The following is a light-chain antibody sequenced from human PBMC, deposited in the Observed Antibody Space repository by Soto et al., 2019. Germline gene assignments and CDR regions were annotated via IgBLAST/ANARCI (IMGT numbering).Light chain of an antibody. J-gene: IGKJ1*01. Sequence: DIVMTQSPLSLPVTPVEPASISCRSSQSRLHSNGYNYLDWYLQKPGQSLQLLIYLGSERASGVVDRFSGSGAGKDFTLKISRVEAEDVSVYYCIQAVQTLGTFGQGTKVEIK. CDR1: QSRLHSNGYNY. CDR3: IQAVQTLGT. V-gene: IGKV2-28*01. CDR2: LGS.